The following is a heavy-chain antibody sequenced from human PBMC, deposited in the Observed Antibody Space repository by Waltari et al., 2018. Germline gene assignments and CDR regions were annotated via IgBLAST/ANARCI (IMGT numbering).Heavy chain of an antibody. J-gene: IGHJ4*02. CDR1: GGTFSRYT. V-gene: IGHV1-69*08. CDR2: IIPILGIA. D-gene: IGHD2-2*02. Sequence: QLQLVQSGAEVKKPGSSVTVSCKASGGTFSRYTISWLRQAPGQGLEWMGRIIPILGIANYAQKLQGRVTITADKSTSTAYMELSSLRSEDTAVYYCARERYCSSTSCYRSYYFDYWGQGTLVTVSS. CDR3: ARERYCSSTSCYRSYYFDY.